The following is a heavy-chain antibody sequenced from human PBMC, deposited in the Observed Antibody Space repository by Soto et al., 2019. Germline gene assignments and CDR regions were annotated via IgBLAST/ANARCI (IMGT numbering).Heavy chain of an antibody. CDR3: ARAPRITIFGVVVGAFDI. CDR2: ISSSSSYI. V-gene: IGHV3-21*01. J-gene: IGHJ3*02. Sequence: PGWSLRLACASSGFTFISYSMNWVRQAPGKGLEWVSSISSSSSYIYYADSVKGRFTISRDNAKNSLYLQMNSLRAEDTAVYYCARAPRITIFGVVVGAFDIWGQGTMVTVSS. D-gene: IGHD3-3*01. CDR1: GFTFISYS.